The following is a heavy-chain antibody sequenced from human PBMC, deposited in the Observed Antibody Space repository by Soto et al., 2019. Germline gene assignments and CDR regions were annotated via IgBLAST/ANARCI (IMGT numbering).Heavy chain of an antibody. V-gene: IGHV3-30-3*01. Sequence: QVQLVESGGGVVQPGRSLRLSCAASGFTFSSYAMHWVRQAPGKGLEWVAVISYDGSNKYYVDSVKGRFTISKDNSKNTLYLQMNSLRAEDTAVYYCARGHGWGGYYFDYWGQGTLVTVSS. J-gene: IGHJ4*02. D-gene: IGHD3-3*01. CDR2: ISYDGSNK. CDR3: ARGHGWGGYYFDY. CDR1: GFTFSSYA.